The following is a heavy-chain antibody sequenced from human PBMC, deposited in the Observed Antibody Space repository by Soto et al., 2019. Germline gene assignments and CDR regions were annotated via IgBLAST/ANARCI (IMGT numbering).Heavy chain of an antibody. CDR3: ARLPLAIGSGPTLSFDY. D-gene: IGHD6-19*01. CDR1: GGSISSSSYY. V-gene: IGHV4-39*01. Sequence: PSETLSLTCTVSGGSISSSSYYWGWIRQPPGKGLEWIGSIYYSGSTYYNPSLKSRVTISVDTSKNQFSLKLSSVTAADTAVYYCARLPLAIGSGPTLSFDYWGQGTLVTVSS. J-gene: IGHJ4*02. CDR2: IYYSGST.